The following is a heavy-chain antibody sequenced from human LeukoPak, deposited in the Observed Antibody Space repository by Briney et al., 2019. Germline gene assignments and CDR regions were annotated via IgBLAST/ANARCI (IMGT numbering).Heavy chain of an antibody. Sequence: GGSLRLSCAASGFTFSSYAMHWVRQAPGKGLEYVSAISSNGGSTYYANSVKGRFTISRDNSKNTLYLQMGSLRAEDMAVYYCARVGRYSCGFDYWGQGTLVTVSS. CDR2: ISSNGGST. J-gene: IGHJ4*02. V-gene: IGHV3-64*01. D-gene: IGHD5-18*01. CDR1: GFTFSSYA. CDR3: ARVGRYSCGFDY.